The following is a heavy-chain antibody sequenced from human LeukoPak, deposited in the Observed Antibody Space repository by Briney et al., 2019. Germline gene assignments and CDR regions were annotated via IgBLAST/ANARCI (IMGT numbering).Heavy chain of an antibody. CDR1: GGSITSHY. CDR3: ARVHSSSWYVGYYGMDV. D-gene: IGHD6-13*01. CDR2: LFDSVRT. J-gene: IGHJ6*02. V-gene: IGHV4-59*11. Sequence: PSETLSLTCTVSGGSITSHYWSWVRQPPGKGLEWIAYLFDSVRTKDNPSLKSRLTLSADTSKNQFSLKLSSVTAADTAVYYCARVHSSSWYVGYYGMDVWGQGTTVTVSS.